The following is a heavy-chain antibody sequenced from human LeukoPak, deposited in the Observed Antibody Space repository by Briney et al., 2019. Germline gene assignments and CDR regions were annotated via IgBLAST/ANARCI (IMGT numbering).Heavy chain of an antibody. CDR1: GFTFSNYW. V-gene: IGHV3-7*04. J-gene: IGHJ4*02. Sequence: PGGSLRLSCAASGFTFSNYWMSWVRQAPGKGLEWVANIKQDGSDKYYVDSVKGRFTIPRDNAKNSLYLQMNSLRAEDTAVYYCARDTVATTFDYWGQETVVTVSS. D-gene: IGHD4-17*01. CDR3: ARDTVATTFDY. CDR2: IKQDGSDK.